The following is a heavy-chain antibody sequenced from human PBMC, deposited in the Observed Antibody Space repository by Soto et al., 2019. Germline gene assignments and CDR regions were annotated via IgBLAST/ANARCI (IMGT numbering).Heavy chain of an antibody. CDR2: IYYTGST. J-gene: IGHJ5*02. CDR3: ARASSCAYDSCAFDP. Sequence: QVQLQESGPGLVKPSETLSLTCTVSGGSISTYYWSWIRQPPGKGLEWIGFIYYTGSTNYNPSLKSRVTLSLDTSENQFSLKLSSVTAADTAVYYCARASSCAYDSCAFDPWGQGTLVTVSS. V-gene: IGHV4-59*01. D-gene: IGHD3-16*01. CDR1: GGSISTYY.